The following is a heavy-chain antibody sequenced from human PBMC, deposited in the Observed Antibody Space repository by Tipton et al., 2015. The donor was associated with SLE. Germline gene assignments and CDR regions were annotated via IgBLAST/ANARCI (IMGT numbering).Heavy chain of an antibody. Sequence: TLSLTCTVSGSSISSSSYYWGWLRQPPGKGLEWIGSIYYSGSTYYNPSLKSRVTISVDTSKNQFSLKMSSVAAADTAVYCCARHLGLELTRGAFDICGQGTMVTVSS. V-gene: IGHV4-39*07. CDR2: IYYSGST. J-gene: IGHJ3*02. CDR3: ARHLGLELTRGAFDI. CDR1: GSSISSSSYY. D-gene: IGHD1-7*01.